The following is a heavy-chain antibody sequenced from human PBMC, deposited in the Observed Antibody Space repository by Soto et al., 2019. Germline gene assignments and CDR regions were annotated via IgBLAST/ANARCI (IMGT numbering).Heavy chain of an antibody. J-gene: IGHJ6*02. CDR1: GGTFSSYA. D-gene: IGHD2-2*01. Sequence: GASVKVSCKASGGTFSSYAISWVRQAPGQGLEWMGGIIPILGIANYAQKFQGRVTITADKSTSTAYMELSSLRSEDTAVYYCARGDEYCSSTSCYYYYGMDVWGQGTTVTVSS. CDR2: IIPILGIA. CDR3: ARGDEYCSSTSCYYYYGMDV. V-gene: IGHV1-69*10.